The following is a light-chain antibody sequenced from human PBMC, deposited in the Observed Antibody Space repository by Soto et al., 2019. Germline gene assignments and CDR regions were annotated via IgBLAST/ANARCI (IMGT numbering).Light chain of an antibody. CDR3: MQGPHWPPYT. CDR2: KVS. CDR1: QSLAYSDGNTY. V-gene: IGKV2-30*01. Sequence: DVVMTQSPLSLPVTLGQPASISCRSSQSLAYSDGNTYLNWFQQRPGQSPRRLIYKVSNRDSGVPDRFSGSGSATDFTLQISRVEAEDVGVYYCMQGPHWPPYTFGQGTKLEIK. J-gene: IGKJ2*01.